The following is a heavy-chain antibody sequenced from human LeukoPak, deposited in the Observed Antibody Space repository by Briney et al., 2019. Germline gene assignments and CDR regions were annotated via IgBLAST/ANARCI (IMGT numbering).Heavy chain of an antibody. J-gene: IGHJ4*02. V-gene: IGHV4-39*01. Sequence: SETLSLTCTVSGGSISSSGYYWGWIRQLPGKGLEWIASISYSGSTHYNPSLKSRVTISADTSKNQFSLKVTSVTAADTAVYYCAKYQTGTMFDYWGQGALVTVSS. CDR1: GGSISSSGYY. CDR2: ISYSGST. D-gene: IGHD1-1*01. CDR3: AKYQTGTMFDY.